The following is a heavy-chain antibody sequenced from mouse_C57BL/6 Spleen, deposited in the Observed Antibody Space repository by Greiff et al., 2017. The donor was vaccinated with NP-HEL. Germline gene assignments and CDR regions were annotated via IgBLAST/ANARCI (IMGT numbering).Heavy chain of an antibody. D-gene: IGHD1-1*01. Sequence: VKLQQPGTELVKPGASVKLSCKASGYTFTSYWMHWVKQRPGQGLEWIGNINPSNGGTNYNEKFKSKATLTVDKSSSTAYMQLSSLTSEDSAVYYCARSVYYGSSDWYFDVWGTGTTVTVSS. CDR3: ARSVYYGSSDWYFDV. J-gene: IGHJ1*03. CDR2: INPSNGGT. V-gene: IGHV1-53*01. CDR1: GYTFTSYW.